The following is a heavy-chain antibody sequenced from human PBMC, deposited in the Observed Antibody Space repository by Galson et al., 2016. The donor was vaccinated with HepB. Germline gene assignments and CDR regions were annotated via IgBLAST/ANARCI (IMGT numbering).Heavy chain of an antibody. V-gene: IGHV4-39*01. J-gene: IGHJ5*01. Sequence: SETLSLTCIVSGGSISSRSHYWGWIRQAPGKGLEWIGSLYYSGSTSYNPSLMSRVTISVDTSKNQFSLNLRFVTAADTAVYSCARGYSATVGKGNWFDSWGQGTLVTVSS. CDR2: LYYSGST. CDR3: ARGYSATVGKGNWFDS. CDR1: GGSISSRSHY. D-gene: IGHD6-13*01.